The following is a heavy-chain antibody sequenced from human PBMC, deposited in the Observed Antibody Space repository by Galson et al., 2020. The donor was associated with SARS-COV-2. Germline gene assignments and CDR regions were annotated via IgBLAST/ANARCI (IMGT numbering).Heavy chain of an antibody. D-gene: IGHD2-2*02. CDR3: ARLGCGTSSCYSHYFVY. J-gene: IGHJ4*02. V-gene: IGHV4-39*01. CDR1: GGSVIRRGYY. CDR2: NFYLGNT. Sequence: SETLSFSCTVPGGSVIRRGYYCAWIRQPPGQGLEWIGSNFYLGNTHYNPSLRRRLTMSVDTSNNQFSLHLSSVTAADTAVYCCARLGCGTSSCYSHYFVYWGQGTLLTVSS.